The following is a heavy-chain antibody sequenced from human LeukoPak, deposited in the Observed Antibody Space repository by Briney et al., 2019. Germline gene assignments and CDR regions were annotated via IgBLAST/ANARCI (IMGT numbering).Heavy chain of an antibody. J-gene: IGHJ6*02. Sequence: PSETLSLTCTVSGGSISSYYWSWIRQPPGKGLEWIGYIYYSGSTNYNPSLKSRVTISVDTSKNQFSLKLSSVTAADTAVYYCARGYLNHYYYYYGMDVWGQGTTVTVSS. CDR2: IYYSGST. CDR1: GGSISSYY. CDR3: ARGYLNHYYYYYGMDV. D-gene: IGHD1-14*01. V-gene: IGHV4-59*01.